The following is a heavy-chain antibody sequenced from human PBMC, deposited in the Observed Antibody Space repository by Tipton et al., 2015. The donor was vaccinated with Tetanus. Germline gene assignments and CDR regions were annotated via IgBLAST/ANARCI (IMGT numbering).Heavy chain of an antibody. CDR2: IYYSGST. CDR3: ARDQARGARGWNYFDY. J-gene: IGHJ4*02. V-gene: IGHV4-31*03. Sequence: TLSLTCTVSGGPISSGGYYWSWIHQHPGEGLEWIGDIYYSGSTYYNPSLKSRVTISVDTSKNQFSLKLNSVTAADTAVYYCARDQARGARGWNYFDYWGQGTLVTVSS. CDR1: GGPISSGGYY. D-gene: IGHD1-26*01.